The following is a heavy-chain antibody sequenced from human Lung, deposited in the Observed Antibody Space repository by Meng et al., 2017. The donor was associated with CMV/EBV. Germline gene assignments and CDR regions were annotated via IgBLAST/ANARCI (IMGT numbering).Heavy chain of an antibody. Sequence: QVPLRASGPVLVKPSETRSFTCAVSGDSITNHNWWAWVRQPPGKGLEWIGEIPHRGSSAYNPSLKSRVSMSIDKSKNQFSLKLTSVTAADTAVYHCLRRSGGSVWGQGTLVTVSS. D-gene: IGHD3-10*01. J-gene: IGHJ1*01. V-gene: IGHV4-4*02. CDR2: IPHRGSS. CDR3: LRRSGGSV. CDR1: GDSITNHNW.